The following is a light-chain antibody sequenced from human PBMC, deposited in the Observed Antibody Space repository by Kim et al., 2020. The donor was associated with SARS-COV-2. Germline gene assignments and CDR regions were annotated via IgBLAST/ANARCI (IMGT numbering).Light chain of an antibody. CDR2: EAS. J-gene: IGKJ3*01. Sequence: ASVGDRVPITCRASLDISNHLAWYQQKPGKVPKLLIYEASTLQSGVPSRFSGSGSGTDFTLTISSLQPEDVATYYCQKYNNAPFTFGPGTKVDIK. CDR1: LDISNH. V-gene: IGKV1-27*01. CDR3: QKYNNAPFT.